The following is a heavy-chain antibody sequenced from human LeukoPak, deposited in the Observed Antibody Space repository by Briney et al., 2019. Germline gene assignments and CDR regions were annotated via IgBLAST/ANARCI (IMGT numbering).Heavy chain of an antibody. CDR3: ARLGGYDGFDY. CDR1: GGSFSGYY. Sequence: SETLSLTCAVYGGSFSGYYWSWIRQPPGKGLEWIGEINHSGSTNYNPSLKSRVTMSVDTSKNQFSLKLSSVTAADTAVYYCARLGGYDGFDYWGQGTLVTVSS. V-gene: IGHV4-34*01. CDR2: INHSGST. J-gene: IGHJ4*02. D-gene: IGHD5-12*01.